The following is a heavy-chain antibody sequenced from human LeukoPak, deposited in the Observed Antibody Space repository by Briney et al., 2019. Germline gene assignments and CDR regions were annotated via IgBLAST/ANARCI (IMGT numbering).Heavy chain of an antibody. Sequence: SETLSLTCTVSGGSISSYYWSWIRQPAGKGLEWIGRIYTSGSTNYNPSLKSRVTISVDTSKNQFSLKLSSVTAADTAVYFCARGPPVYALVEYYFDYWGQGTLVTVSS. CDR2: IYTSGST. CDR1: GGSISSYY. D-gene: IGHD2-8*01. J-gene: IGHJ4*02. CDR3: ARGPPVYALVEYYFDY. V-gene: IGHV4-4*07.